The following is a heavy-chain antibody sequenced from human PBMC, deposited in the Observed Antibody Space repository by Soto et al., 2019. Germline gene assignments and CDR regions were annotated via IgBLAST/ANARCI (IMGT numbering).Heavy chain of an antibody. Sequence: GGSLRLSCAASGFTFSSYAMSWVRQAPWKGLEWVSAISGSGGSTYYADSVKGRFTISRDNSKNTLYLQMNSLRAEDTAVYYCAKDKEYCSGGSCYPIEFDYWGQGTLVTVSS. D-gene: IGHD2-15*01. V-gene: IGHV3-23*01. CDR2: ISGSGGST. J-gene: IGHJ4*02. CDR3: AKDKEYCSGGSCYPIEFDY. CDR1: GFTFSSYA.